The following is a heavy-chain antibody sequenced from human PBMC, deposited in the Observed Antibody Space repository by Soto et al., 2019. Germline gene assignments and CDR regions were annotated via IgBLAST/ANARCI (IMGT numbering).Heavy chain of an antibody. CDR2: ISGSVGST. CDR1: GFTFSSYA. Sequence: GGSLRLSCAASGFTFSSYAMSWVRQAPGKGREWVSAISGSVGSTYYTDSVKGRFTISRDNSKNTLYLQMNSLRAEDTAVYYCARGHWYPAYWGQGTLVTVSS. CDR3: ARGHWYPAY. J-gene: IGHJ4*02. V-gene: IGHV3-23*01. D-gene: IGHD6-13*01.